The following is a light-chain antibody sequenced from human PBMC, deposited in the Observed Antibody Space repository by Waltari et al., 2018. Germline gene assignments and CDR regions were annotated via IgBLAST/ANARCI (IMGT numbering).Light chain of an antibody. Sequence: SSQLTQPPSVSVSPGQTAPIPCSGERLAKNYASWYQQRPGQSPLLVIYQDNKRPSGIPERFSGSGSGNTATLTISGTQVIDEADYYCQSLDGTTIVFGGRTKLTVL. CDR1: RLAKNY. CDR3: QSLDGTTIV. J-gene: IGLJ2*01. V-gene: IGLV3-1*01. CDR2: QDN.